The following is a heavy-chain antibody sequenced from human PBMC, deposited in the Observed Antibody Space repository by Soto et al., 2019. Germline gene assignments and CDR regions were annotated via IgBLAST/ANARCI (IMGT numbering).Heavy chain of an antibody. V-gene: IGHV3-23*01. CDR3: AKDGLDIAVAGTSG. CDR1: GFTFSSYA. CDR2: ISGSGGST. D-gene: IGHD6-19*01. Sequence: EVQLLESGGGLVQPGGSLRLSCAASGFTFSSYAMSWVRQAPGKGLEWVSAISGSGGSTYYADSVKGRFTISRDNXXNTLYLQMNSLRAEDTAVYYCAKDGLDIAVAGTSGWGQGTLVTVSS. J-gene: IGHJ4*02.